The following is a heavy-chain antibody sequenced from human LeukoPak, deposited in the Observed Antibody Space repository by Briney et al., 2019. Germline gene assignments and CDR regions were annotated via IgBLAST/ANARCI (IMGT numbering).Heavy chain of an antibody. J-gene: IGHJ4*02. CDR1: GYTFTSYG. V-gene: IGHV1-18*01. CDR3: AGAPGSAPPDY. Sequence: GASVKVSCKASGYTFTSYGISWVRQAPGQGLEWMGWISAYNGNTNYAQKFQGRVTITTDESTSTAYMELSSLRSEDTAVYYCAGAPGSAPPDYWGQGTLVTVSS. CDR2: ISAYNGNT.